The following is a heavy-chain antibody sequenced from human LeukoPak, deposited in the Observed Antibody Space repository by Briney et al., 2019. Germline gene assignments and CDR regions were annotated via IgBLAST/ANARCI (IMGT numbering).Heavy chain of an antibody. CDR2: IYYSGST. D-gene: IGHD5-12*01. V-gene: IGHV4-30-4*08. CDR1: GGSISSGDYY. J-gene: IGHJ4*02. CDR3: AREVGYSGYGFDY. Sequence: SETLSLTCTVSGGSISSGDYYWSWIRQPPGKGLEWIGYIYYSGSTYYNPSLKSRVTISVDTSKNQFSLKLSSVTAADTAVYYCAREVGYSGYGFDYWGQGTLVTVSS.